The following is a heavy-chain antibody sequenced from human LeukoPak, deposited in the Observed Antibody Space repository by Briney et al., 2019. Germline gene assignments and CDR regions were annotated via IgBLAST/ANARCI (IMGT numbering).Heavy chain of an antibody. V-gene: IGHV3-73*01. CDR2: IRSKPNSYAT. Sequence: PGGSLRLSCAASGFTFSDSAIHWVCQASGKGLEWVGRIRSKPNSYATGYAAPVKGRFTISRDDSKNTAYLQMNSLKTEDTAIYYCTRRDYYDRSSDYWGQGTLVTVSS. D-gene: IGHD3-22*01. CDR1: GFTFSDSA. J-gene: IGHJ4*02. CDR3: TRRDYYDRSSDY.